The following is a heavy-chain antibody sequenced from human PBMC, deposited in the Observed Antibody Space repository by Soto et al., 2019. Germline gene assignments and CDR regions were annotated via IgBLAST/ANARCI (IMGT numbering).Heavy chain of an antibody. CDR2: ISAYNGNT. Sequence: GASVKVSCKASGYTITCYGMSWVRQTPGQGLEWMGWISAYNGNTNYAQKLQGRVTMTTDTSTSTAYMELRSLRSDGTAVCYFSRDYCSGGSCYEEANFDYWGQGTLVTVSS. CDR1: GYTITCYG. CDR3: SRDYCSGGSCYEEANFDY. V-gene: IGHV1-18*01. D-gene: IGHD2-15*01. J-gene: IGHJ4*02.